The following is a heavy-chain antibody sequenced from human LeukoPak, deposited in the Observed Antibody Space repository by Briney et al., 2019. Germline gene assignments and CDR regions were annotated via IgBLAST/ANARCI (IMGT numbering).Heavy chain of an antibody. V-gene: IGHV4-39*01. CDR2: ICYSGST. J-gene: IGHJ4*02. Sequence: SETLSLTCTVSGGSISSSSYYWGWIRQPPGKGLEWIGSICYSGSTYSNPSLKSRVTISVDTSKNQCSLKLSSVTAADTAVYYCARRWYYYGAGSYSKFDYWGQGTLVTVSS. CDR1: GGSISSSSYY. CDR3: ARRWYYYGAGSYSKFDY. D-gene: IGHD3-10*01.